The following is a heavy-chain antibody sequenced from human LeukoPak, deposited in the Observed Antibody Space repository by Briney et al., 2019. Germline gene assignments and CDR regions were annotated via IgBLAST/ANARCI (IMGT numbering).Heavy chain of an antibody. CDR2: INIDGSRI. CDR1: GFTFSSYW. J-gene: IGHJ4*02. Sequence: GGSLRLSCAASGFTFSSYWMHWVRQAPGKGLVWVSRINIDGSRISYADSVKGRFTISRDNAKNTLYLQMNSLRAEDTAVYYCARAYYDASGYLDYWGQGTLVIVSS. D-gene: IGHD3-22*01. V-gene: IGHV3-74*01. CDR3: ARAYYDASGYLDY.